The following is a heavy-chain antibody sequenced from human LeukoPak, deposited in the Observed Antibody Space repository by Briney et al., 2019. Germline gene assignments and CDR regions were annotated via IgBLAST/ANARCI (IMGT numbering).Heavy chain of an antibody. CDR2: IYTSGST. CDR3: ARDGGYDFWSGYGYYYYYMDV. J-gene: IGHJ6*03. CDR1: GGSISSGSYY. D-gene: IGHD3-3*01. V-gene: IGHV4-61*02. Sequence: SGTLSLTCTVSGGSISSGSYYWSWIRQPAGKGLEWIGRIYTSGSTNYNPSLKSRVTISVDTSKNQFSLKLSSVTAADTAVYYCARDGGYDFWSGYGYYYYYMDVWGKGTTVTVSS.